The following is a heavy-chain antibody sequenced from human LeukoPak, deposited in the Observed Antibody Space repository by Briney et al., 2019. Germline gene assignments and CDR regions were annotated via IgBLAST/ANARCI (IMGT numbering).Heavy chain of an antibody. CDR2: INTDGSRT. V-gene: IGHV3-74*01. CDR3: ASTVVAHFDY. J-gene: IGHJ4*02. Sequence: GGSLRLSCAASGFTFSSYWMHWVRQAPGKGLEWVSRINTDGSRTNYADSVKGRFTISRDNAKNTLYLQMNSLRAEDTAVYYCASTVVAHFDYWGQGTLVTVSS. CDR1: GFTFSSYW. D-gene: IGHD4-23*01.